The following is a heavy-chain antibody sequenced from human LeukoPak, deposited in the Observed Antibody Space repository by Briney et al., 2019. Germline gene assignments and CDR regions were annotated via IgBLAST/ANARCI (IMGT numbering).Heavy chain of an antibody. CDR1: GGSFSGYY. V-gene: IGHV4-34*01. J-gene: IGHJ6*03. CDR2: INHSGST. CDR3: ARAGRYSSSLWSRTSTYYYMDV. D-gene: IGHD6-6*01. Sequence: PSETLSLTCAVYGGSFSGYYWSWIRQPPGKRLEWIGEINHSGSTNYNPSLMRRVTISLDRSKNQFSLKLRSVPAADTAVYYCARAGRYSSSLWSRTSTYYYMDVWVKGTTVTVSS.